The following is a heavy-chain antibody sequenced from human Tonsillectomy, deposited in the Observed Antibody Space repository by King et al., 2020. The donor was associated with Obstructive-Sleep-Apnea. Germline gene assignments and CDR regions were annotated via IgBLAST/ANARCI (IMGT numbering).Heavy chain of an antibody. CDR2: IYYSGST. CDR1: GGSISSGDYY. Sequence: VQLQESGPGLVKPSQTLSLICTVSGGSISSGDYYWSWIRQPPGKGLEWIGYIYYSGSTYYNPSLKSRVTISIDTSKNTFSLKLSSVTAADTAVYFCARAVKTYYYVSSGLDYWGQGTLVTVSS. J-gene: IGHJ4*02. D-gene: IGHD3-22*01. V-gene: IGHV4-30-4*01. CDR3: ARAVKTYYYVSSGLDY.